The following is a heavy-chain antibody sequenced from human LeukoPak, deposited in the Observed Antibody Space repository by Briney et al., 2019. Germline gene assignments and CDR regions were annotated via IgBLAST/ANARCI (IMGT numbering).Heavy chain of an antibody. Sequence: GGSLRLSCAASGFTFSDSWMSWARQAPGKGLEWVANMNQDGSAKGYVDSVKGRFTISRDNARNSLYLQMSSLRPEDTAVYYCATYTHWVAGDVWGQGTTVTVSS. CDR2: MNQDGSAK. D-gene: IGHD3-16*01. CDR1: GFTFSDSW. CDR3: ATYTHWVAGDV. J-gene: IGHJ6*02. V-gene: IGHV3-7*01.